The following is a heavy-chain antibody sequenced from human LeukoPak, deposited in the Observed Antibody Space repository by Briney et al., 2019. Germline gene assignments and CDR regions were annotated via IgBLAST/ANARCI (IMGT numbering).Heavy chain of an antibody. CDR1: GYTFTSYG. CDR2: ISAYNGNT. CDR3: ARWGAAHSTEIDAFDI. J-gene: IGHJ3*02. D-gene: IGHD2-21*02. V-gene: IGHV1-18*01. Sequence: ASVEVSCKASGYTFTSYGISWVRQAPGKGLEWMGWISAYNGNTNYAQKLQGRVTMTTDTSTSTAYMELRSLRSDDTAVYYCARWGAAHSTEIDAFDIWGQGTMVTVSS.